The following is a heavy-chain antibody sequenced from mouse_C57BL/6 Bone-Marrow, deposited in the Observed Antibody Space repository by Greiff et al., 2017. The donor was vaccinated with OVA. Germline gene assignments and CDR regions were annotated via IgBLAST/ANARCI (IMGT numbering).Heavy chain of an antibody. J-gene: IGHJ4*01. CDR3: ARDDPLCYAMDY. Sequence: QVQLQQPGAELVRPGTSVKLSCKASGYTFTSYWMHWVKQRPGQGLEWIGVIDPSDSYTTYNQKFKGKATLTVDTSSSTAYMQLSSLTSEDSAVYYCARDDPLCYAMDYWGQGTSVTVSS. V-gene: IGHV1-59*01. CDR2: IDPSDSYT. CDR1: GYTFTSYW. D-gene: IGHD2-3*01.